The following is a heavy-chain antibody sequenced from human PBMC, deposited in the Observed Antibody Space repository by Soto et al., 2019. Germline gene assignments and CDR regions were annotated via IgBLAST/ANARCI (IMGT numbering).Heavy chain of an antibody. V-gene: IGHV3-30*18. CDR2: ISYDGSNK. J-gene: IGHJ4*02. D-gene: IGHD6-13*01. CDR1: GFTFSSYG. Sequence: GGSLRLSCAASGFTFSSYGMHWVRQAPGKGLEWVAVISYDGSNKYYADSVKGRFTISRDNSKNTLYLQMNSLRAEDTAVYYCAKAIAAAGNYYFDYWGQGTLVTVSS. CDR3: AKAIAAAGNYYFDY.